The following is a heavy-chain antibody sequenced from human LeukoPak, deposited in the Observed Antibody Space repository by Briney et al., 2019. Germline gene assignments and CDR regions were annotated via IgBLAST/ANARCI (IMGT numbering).Heavy chain of an antibody. J-gene: IGHJ3*02. Sequence: SETLSLTCTVSGGSISSYYWSWIRQPPGKGLEWIGYIYYSGSTNYNPSLKSRVTISVDTSKNQFSLKLSSVTAADTAVYYCARVSSGIVVAFDIWGQGTMVTVSS. CDR2: IYYSGST. V-gene: IGHV4-59*01. CDR1: GGSISSYY. D-gene: IGHD3-22*01. CDR3: ARVSSGIVVAFDI.